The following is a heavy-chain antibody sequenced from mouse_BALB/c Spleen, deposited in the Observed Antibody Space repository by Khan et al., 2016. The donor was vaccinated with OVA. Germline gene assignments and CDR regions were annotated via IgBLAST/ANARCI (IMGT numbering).Heavy chain of an antibody. V-gene: IGHV1-37*01. Sequence: VRLQQSGPDLVKPGASMKISCKASGYSFTAYIMNWVRQSHGKNLEWIGLINPNNGDATYNQKFKGKATLTVDKSSSTAHMELLSLTSEDSAVFYCTRAGYGGFAYWGQGTLVTVS. CDR3: TRAGYGGFAY. CDR1: GYSFTAYI. CDR2: INPNNGDA. J-gene: IGHJ3*01. D-gene: IGHD3-1*01.